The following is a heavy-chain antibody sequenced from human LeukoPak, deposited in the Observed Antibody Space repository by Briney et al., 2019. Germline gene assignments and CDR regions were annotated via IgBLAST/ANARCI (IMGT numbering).Heavy chain of an antibody. CDR3: ARDRHYYGSGSYYPPPYYYYGMDV. CDR1: GFTFSSYA. D-gene: IGHD3-10*01. Sequence: GGSLRLSCAASGFTFSSYAMHWVRQAPGKGLEWVAVISYDGSNKYYADSVKGRFTISRDNSKNTLYLQMNSLRAEDTAVYYCARDRHYYGSGSYYPPPYYYYGMDVWGQGTTVTVSS. CDR2: ISYDGSNK. J-gene: IGHJ6*02. V-gene: IGHV3-30-3*01.